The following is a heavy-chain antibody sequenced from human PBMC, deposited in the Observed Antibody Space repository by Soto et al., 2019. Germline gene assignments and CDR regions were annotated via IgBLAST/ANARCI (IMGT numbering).Heavy chain of an antibody. V-gene: IGHV3-7*01. CDR2: INQGGSAM. D-gene: IGHD3-3*01. J-gene: IGHJ4*02. CDR3: AKDHHYYENGVYYYFFDQ. CDR1: GFSFSSYW. Sequence: GGSLRLSCAASGFSFSSYWMSWVRQAPGKGLEWVANINQGGSAMYYVDSVKGRFTISRDNAKNSVDLQMNSLRAEDTAVYYCAKDHHYYENGVYYYFFDQWGQGTLVTVSS.